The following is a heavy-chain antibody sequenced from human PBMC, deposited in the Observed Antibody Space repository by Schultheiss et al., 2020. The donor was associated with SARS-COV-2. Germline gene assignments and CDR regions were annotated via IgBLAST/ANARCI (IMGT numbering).Heavy chain of an antibody. V-gene: IGHV4-31*03. CDR2: IHPSGIT. D-gene: IGHD2-15*01. CDR1: GGSVSSGSYY. CDR3: AREQYCSGGSCQNWYFDL. Sequence: SQTLSLTCTVSGGSVSSGSYYWSWIRQPPGKGLEWIGSIHPSGITLHTPSLESRLTMSADTSKSQFSLKLSSVTAADTAVYYCAREQYCSGGSCQNWYFDLWGRGTLVTVSS. J-gene: IGHJ2*01.